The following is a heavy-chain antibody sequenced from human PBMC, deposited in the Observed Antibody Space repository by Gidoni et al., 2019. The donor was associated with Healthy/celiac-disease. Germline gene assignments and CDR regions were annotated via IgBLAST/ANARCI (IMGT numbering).Heavy chain of an antibody. D-gene: IGHD1-26*01. J-gene: IGHJ6*02. CDR2: MSYDGSNK. CDR1: GFPFSIYG. V-gene: IGHV3-30*18. CDR3: AKDVGVYSGSYASPYYGMDV. Sequence: QVQLVESGGGVVQPGRSLRLSCAASGFPFSIYGMHWVRQAPGKGLEWVAVMSYDGSNKYYADSVKGRFTISRDNSKNTLYLQMNSLRAEDTAVYYCAKDVGVYSGSYASPYYGMDVWGQGTTVTVSS.